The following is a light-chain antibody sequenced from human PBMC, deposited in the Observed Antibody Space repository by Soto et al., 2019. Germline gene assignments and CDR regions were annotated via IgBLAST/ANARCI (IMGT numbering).Light chain of an antibody. V-gene: IGLV2-14*01. CDR2: EVS. Sequence: QSALTQPASVSGSPGQSITISCTGTSSDVGGYNSVSWYQQHPGKAPKLMIYEVSNRPSGVSNRFSGSKSGNTASLTISGLQAEDEAEDDYSSYTTSSTLLYVFGAGTKLTVL. J-gene: IGLJ1*01. CDR3: SSYTTSSTLLYV. CDR1: SSDVGGYNS.